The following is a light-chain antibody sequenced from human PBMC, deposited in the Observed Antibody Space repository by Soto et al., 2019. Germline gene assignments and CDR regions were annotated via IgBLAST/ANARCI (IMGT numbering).Light chain of an antibody. J-gene: IGKJ1*01. CDR2: DAS. CDR3: QHYNSYSEA. CDR1: QSISSW. V-gene: IGKV1-5*01. Sequence: IQMTQSPSTLSASLGDRVTITCRASQSISSWLAWYQQKPGKAPKLLIYDASSLESGVPSRFSGSGSGTEFTLTISSLQPDDFATYYCQHYNSYSEAFGQGTKVDIK.